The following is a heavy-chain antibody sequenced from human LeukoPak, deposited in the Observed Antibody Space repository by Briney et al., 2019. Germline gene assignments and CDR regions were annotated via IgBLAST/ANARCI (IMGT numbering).Heavy chain of an antibody. V-gene: IGHV4-4*07. CDR3: ASWYSSSWYDGRYFQH. J-gene: IGHJ1*01. CDR2: IYTSGST. Sequence: SETLSLTCAVSGGSISSYYWSWIRQPAGKGLEWIGRIYTSGSTNYNPSLKSRVTMSVDTSKNQFSLKLSSVTAADTAVYYCASWYSSSWYDGRYFQHWGQGTLVTVSS. D-gene: IGHD6-13*01. CDR1: GGSISSYY.